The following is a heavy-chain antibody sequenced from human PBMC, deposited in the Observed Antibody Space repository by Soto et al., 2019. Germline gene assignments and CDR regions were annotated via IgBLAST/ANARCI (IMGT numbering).Heavy chain of an antibody. J-gene: IGHJ3*02. Sequence: GGSLRPSCAASGFTLSSNGMHWVRQAPGKGLEWVAFIWYDVSDKYYADSVKGRFTISRDNSKNTLYLQMNSLRAEDTAVYYCARDRYPNYPPDAFDIWGQGTLVTVSS. CDR1: GFTLSSNG. CDR3: ARDRYPNYPPDAFDI. CDR2: IWYDVSDK. D-gene: IGHD4-4*01. V-gene: IGHV3-33*01.